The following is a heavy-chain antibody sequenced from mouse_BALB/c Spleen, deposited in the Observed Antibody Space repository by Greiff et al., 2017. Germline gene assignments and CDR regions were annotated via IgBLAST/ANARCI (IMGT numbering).Heavy chain of an antibody. CDR1: GYAFTSYN. D-gene: IGHD2-4*01. Sequence: EVKLMESGPELVKPGASVKVSCKASGYAFTSYNMYWVKQSHGKSLEWIGYIDPYNGGTSYNQKFKGKATLTVDKSSSTAYMHLNSLTSEDSAVYYCARKMITTGYAMDYWGQGTSVTVSS. J-gene: IGHJ4*01. CDR3: ARKMITTGYAMDY. CDR2: IDPYNGGT. V-gene: IGHV1S135*01.